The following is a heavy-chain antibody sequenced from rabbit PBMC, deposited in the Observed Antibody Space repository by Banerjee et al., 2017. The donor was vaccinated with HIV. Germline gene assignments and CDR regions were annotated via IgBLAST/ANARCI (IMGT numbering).Heavy chain of an antibody. Sequence: QQQLVESGGGLVKPEGSLTLTCKASGNDFSAYAISWVRQAPGKGLEWIACIYAGSYGITYYATWAKGRFTISKTSSPTVTLQMTSLTAADTANYFCARDNSAAGWGGDLWGQGTLV. J-gene: IGHJ4*01. CDR2: IYAGSYGIT. CDR3: ARDNSAAGWGGDL. D-gene: IGHD4-1*01. V-gene: IGHV1S45*01. CDR1: GNDFSAYA.